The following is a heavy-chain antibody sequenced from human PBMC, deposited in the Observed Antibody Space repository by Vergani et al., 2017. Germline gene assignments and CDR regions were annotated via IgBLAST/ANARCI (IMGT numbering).Heavy chain of an antibody. D-gene: IGHD3-22*01. CDR3: AIPYYYDSSGYYLVAGYFDL. J-gene: IGHJ2*01. CDR1: GYTFTSYD. V-gene: IGHV1-8*01. CDR2: MNPNSGNT. Sequence: QVQLVQSGAEVKKPGASVKVSCKASGYTFTSYDINWVRQATGQGLEWMGWMNPNSGNTGYAQKFQGRVTMTRNTSISTAYMELSSLRSEGTAVYYCAIPYYYDSSGYYLVAGYFDLWGRGTLVTVSS.